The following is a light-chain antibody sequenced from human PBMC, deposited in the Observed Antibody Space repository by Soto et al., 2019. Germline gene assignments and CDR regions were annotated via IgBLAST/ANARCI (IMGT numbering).Light chain of an antibody. J-gene: IGKJ1*01. CDR3: QHYNSYSEA. V-gene: IGKV1-5*01. CDR1: QSIDRW. CDR2: DAS. Sequence: DIQMTQSPSTLSASVGDRVTITCRASQSIDRWLAWYQQKPGKAPKLLMYDASSLQRGVPSRFSGSGSGTEINLTISSLQPDDYGSYYCQHYNSYSEAFGQGTKVDIK.